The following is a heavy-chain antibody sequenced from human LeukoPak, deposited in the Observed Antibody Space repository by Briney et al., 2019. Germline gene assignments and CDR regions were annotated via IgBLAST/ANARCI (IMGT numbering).Heavy chain of an antibody. V-gene: IGHV4-39*07. CDR3: ARVSGYDWESFYDY. Sequence: SETLSLTCTVSGGSISSSSYYWGWIRQPPGKGLEWIGCIYYSGSTNYNPSLKSRVTISVDTSKNQFSLKLNSVTAADTAVYYCARVSGYDWESFYDYWGQGTLVTVSS. CDR1: GGSISSSSYY. J-gene: IGHJ4*02. CDR2: IYYSGST. D-gene: IGHD5-12*01.